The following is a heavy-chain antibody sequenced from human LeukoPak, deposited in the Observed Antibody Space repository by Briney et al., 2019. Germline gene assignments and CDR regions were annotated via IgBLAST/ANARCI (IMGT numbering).Heavy chain of an antibody. CDR2: ITSTSGYI. CDR3: ARSDDYGDYLVDY. J-gene: IGHJ4*02. D-gene: IGHD4-17*01. V-gene: IGHV3-21*01. Sequence: GGSLRLSCAASGFSFSKYAINLVRQAPGKGLEWVSTITSTSGYIYYEGSVKGRFTTSRDNAKDSVYLQMDSLRVEDTAVYYCARSDDYGDYLVDYWGQGTLVAVSS. CDR1: GFSFSKYA.